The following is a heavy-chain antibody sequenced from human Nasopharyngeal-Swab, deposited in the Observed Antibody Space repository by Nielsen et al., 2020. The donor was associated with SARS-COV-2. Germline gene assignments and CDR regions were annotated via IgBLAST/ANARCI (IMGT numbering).Heavy chain of an antibody. D-gene: IGHD3-3*01. Sequence: GVLKISCAASGFTFSSYWMSWVRQAPGKGLEWVANIKQDGSEKYYVDSVKGRFTISRDNAKNTLYLQMNNLRPEDTAMYYCASPVFGVVSDAFDIWGQGTMVTVSS. CDR3: ASPVFGVVSDAFDI. V-gene: IGHV3-7*03. CDR2: IKQDGSEK. CDR1: GFTFSSYW. J-gene: IGHJ3*02.